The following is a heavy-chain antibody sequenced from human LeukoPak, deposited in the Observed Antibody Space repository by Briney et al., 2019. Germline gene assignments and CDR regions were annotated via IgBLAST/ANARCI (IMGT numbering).Heavy chain of an antibody. CDR2: ISYDGSNK. CDR3: AKVGGYSYGYDAFDI. CDR1: GFTVSSNY. J-gene: IGHJ3*02. V-gene: IGHV3-30*18. Sequence: GGSLRLSCAASGFTVSSNYMSWVRQAPGKGLEWVAVISYDGSNKYYADSVKGRFTISRDNSKNTLYLQMNSLRAEDTAVYYCAKVGGYSYGYDAFDIWGQGTMVTVSS. D-gene: IGHD5-18*01.